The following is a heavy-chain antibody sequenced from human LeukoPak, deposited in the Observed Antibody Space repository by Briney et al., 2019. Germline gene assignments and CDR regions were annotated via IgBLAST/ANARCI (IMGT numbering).Heavy chain of an antibody. D-gene: IGHD6-13*01. J-gene: IGHJ4*02. CDR3: ARLASTIIAAAGIFDY. CDR1: GGYISSSSYF. CDR2: MSYSGST. V-gene: IGHV4-39*01. Sequence: PSETLSLTCTVSGGYISSSSYFWAWIRQPPGKGLECIGSMSYSGSTYYNPSLKSRVTISVDTSKNQFSLKLSSVTAADTAVYYCARLASTIIAAAGIFDYWGQGTLVTVSS.